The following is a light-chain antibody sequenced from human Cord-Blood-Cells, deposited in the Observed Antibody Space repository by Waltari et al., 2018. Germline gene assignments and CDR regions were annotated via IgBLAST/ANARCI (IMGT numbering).Light chain of an antibody. J-gene: IGKJ3*01. CDR2: AAS. CDR1: QCISNQ. V-gene: IGKV1-27*01. CDR3: QKNTGAPCFA. Sequence: DIQVTQTPSCLCAVVGVRDTIPCRASQCISNQLVWYQQNPGKVPKLLNYAASTLQSGVPSRFSGSGSGMDFTLTISSLQAEDVATYVSQKNTGAPCFAFGPGTKVDMK.